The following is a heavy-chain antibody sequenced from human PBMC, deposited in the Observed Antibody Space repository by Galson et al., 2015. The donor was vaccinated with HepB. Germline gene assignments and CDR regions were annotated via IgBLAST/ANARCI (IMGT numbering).Heavy chain of an antibody. V-gene: IGHV3-73*01. CDR1: GFTFSDSP. CDR3: TRLLTPNPDALDI. Sequence: SLRLSCAASGFTFSDSPIHWVRQFSGQGLEWVGRIKANRDNYATEYGASVKGRFTISRDDSNNMAYLQMKNLKTEDTALYFCTRLLTPNPDALDIWGQGTMVTVSS. D-gene: IGHD1-26*01. J-gene: IGHJ3*02. CDR2: IKANRDNYAT.